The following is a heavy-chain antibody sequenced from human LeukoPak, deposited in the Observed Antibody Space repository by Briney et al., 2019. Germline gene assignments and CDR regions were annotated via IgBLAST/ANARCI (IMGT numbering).Heavy chain of an antibody. J-gene: IGHJ4*02. D-gene: IGHD5-12*01. CDR1: GFTFSHYW. CDR3: VRDGGVSGYDLLDY. Sequence: GGSLRLSCAASGFTFSHYWMTWVRQAPGKGLEWVAQINQDGSEEYYMDSVKARFTISRDNAKNSNSRRAEDTAVYYCVRDGGVSGYDLLDYWGQGTLVTVSS. CDR2: INQDGSEE. V-gene: IGHV3-7*01.